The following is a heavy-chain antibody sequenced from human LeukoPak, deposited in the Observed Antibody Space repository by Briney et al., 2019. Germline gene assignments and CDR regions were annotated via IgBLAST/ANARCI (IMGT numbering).Heavy chain of an antibody. CDR1: GGSISSYY. CDR3: AREKSDCSGGSCYSYYGMDV. J-gene: IGHJ6*02. V-gene: IGHV4-4*07. Sequence: PSETLSLTCTVSGGSISSYYWSWIRQPAGKGLEWIGRIYTSGSTNYNPSLKSRVTISVDTSKNQFSLKLSSVTAADTAVYYCAREKSDCSGGSCYSYYGMDVWAKGPRSPSP. D-gene: IGHD2-15*01. CDR2: IYTSGST.